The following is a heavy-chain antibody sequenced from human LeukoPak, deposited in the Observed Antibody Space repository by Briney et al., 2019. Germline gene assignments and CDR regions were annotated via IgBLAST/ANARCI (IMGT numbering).Heavy chain of an antibody. D-gene: IGHD2-21*02. CDR3: ASHPYCGGDCYSKSWFDP. CDR2: INHSGST. Sequence: PSETLSLTCAVYGVSFSGYYWSWIRQSPGQGREWIGEINHSGSTNYNPSLKSRVTISVDTSKNQFSLKLSSVTAADTAVYYCASHPYCGGDCYSKSWFDPWGQGTLVTVSS. V-gene: IGHV4-34*01. CDR1: GVSFSGYY. J-gene: IGHJ5*02.